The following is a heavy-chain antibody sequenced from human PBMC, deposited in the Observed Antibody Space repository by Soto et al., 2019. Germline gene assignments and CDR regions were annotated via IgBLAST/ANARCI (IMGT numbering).Heavy chain of an antibody. CDR3: ARVRLSIAVNDALDV. J-gene: IGHJ3*01. D-gene: IGHD3-3*02. CDR2: MTYDGATE. V-gene: IGHV3-30*14. CDR1: GFTFSDYV. Sequence: QVRLVESGGGVVQPGTSLRLSCAASGFTFSDYVIHWVRQAAGKGLEWVASMTYDGATEYYADSVQGRFTMSRDNSKRALSLQMNSLRPDDTAVYYCARVRLSIAVNDALDVWGQGTRVTVSS.